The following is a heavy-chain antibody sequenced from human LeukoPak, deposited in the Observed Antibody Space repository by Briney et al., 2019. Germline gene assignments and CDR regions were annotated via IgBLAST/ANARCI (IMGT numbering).Heavy chain of an antibody. J-gene: IGHJ2*01. CDR3: ARISDHNWYFDL. CDR2: MNPSSGYT. D-gene: IGHD1-14*01. CDR1: GYPFTTYD. Sequence: ASVRVSCKASGYPFTTYDINWVRQATGQGLEWMGWMNPSSGYTGYSQKFQGRVTMTRNTSITTAYMELSSLGSEDTAVYYCARISDHNWYFDLWGRGTLVTVSS. V-gene: IGHV1-8*01.